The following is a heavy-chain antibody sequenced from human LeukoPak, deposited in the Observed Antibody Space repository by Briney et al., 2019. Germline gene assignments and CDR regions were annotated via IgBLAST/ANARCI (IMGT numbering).Heavy chain of an antibody. CDR2: IYYRGST. CDR1: GGSISSGSYY. Sequence: SETLSLTCTVSGGSISSGSYYWSWIRQPPGKGLEWVGYIYYRGSTNYNPSLKSRVTISVDTSKNQFSLKLSSVTAADTAVYYCARVFSFYGMDVWGQGTTVTVSS. CDR3: ARVFSFYGMDV. J-gene: IGHJ6*02. V-gene: IGHV4-61*01.